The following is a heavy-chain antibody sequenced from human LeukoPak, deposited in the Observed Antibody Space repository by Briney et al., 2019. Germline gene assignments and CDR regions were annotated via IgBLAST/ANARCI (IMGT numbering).Heavy chain of an antibody. CDR1: GGSISSGYY. CDR3: AREATDYYDSSGYRIFDY. V-gene: IGHV4-38-2*02. Sequence: PSETLSLTCTVSGGSISSGYYWGWIRQPPGKGLEWIGSIYHSGSTYYNPSLKSRVTISVDTSKNQFSLKLSSVTAADTAVYYCAREATDYYDSSGYRIFDYWGQGTLVTVSS. D-gene: IGHD3-22*01. CDR2: IYHSGST. J-gene: IGHJ4*02.